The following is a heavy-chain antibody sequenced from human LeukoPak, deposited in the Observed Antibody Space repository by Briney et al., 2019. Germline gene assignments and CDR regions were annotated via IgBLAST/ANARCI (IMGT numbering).Heavy chain of an antibody. CDR1: GFTFSSYG. D-gene: IGHD2-2*01. Sequence: GGSLRLSCAASGFTFSSYGMHWVRQAPGKGLEWVAFIRYDGSNKYYADSVKGRFTISRDNSKNTLYLQMNSLRAEDTAVYYCAKDREVVVLPGATYYYYYYMDVWGKGTTVTVSS. CDR3: AKDREVVVLPGATYYYYYYMDV. CDR2: IRYDGSNK. V-gene: IGHV3-30*02. J-gene: IGHJ6*03.